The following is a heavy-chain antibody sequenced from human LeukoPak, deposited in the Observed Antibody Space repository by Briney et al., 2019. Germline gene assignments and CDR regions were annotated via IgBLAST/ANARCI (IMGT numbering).Heavy chain of an antibody. CDR3: AQVQTGSGYYHPFDY. Sequence: ASVKVSCKTSGYTFADYYIHWVRQAPGQGLEWMGWIYPKSGGTNSAQKFQGRVTMTRDTSISTAYMELSRLRFDDTAVYYCAQVQTGSGYYHPFDYWGQGTLVTVSS. CDR1: GYTFADYY. D-gene: IGHD3-22*01. V-gene: IGHV1-2*02. CDR2: IYPKSGGT. J-gene: IGHJ4*02.